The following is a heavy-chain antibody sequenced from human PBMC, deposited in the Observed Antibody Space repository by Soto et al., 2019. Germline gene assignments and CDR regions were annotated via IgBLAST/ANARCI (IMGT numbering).Heavy chain of an antibody. Sequence: GSLRLSCAASGFTFSSYSMNWVRQAPGKGLEWVSSISSSSSYIYYADSVKGRFTISRDNAKNSLYLQMNSLRAEDTAVYYCARDVEQWLVKVEDYYYYGMDVWGQGTTVTVSS. CDR1: GFTFSSYS. CDR2: ISSSSSYI. D-gene: IGHD6-19*01. V-gene: IGHV3-21*01. J-gene: IGHJ6*02. CDR3: ARDVEQWLVKVEDYYYYGMDV.